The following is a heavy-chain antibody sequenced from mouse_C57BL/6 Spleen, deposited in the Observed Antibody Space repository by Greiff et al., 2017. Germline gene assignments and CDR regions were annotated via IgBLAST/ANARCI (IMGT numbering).Heavy chain of an antibody. Sequence: VQRVEPGPGLVLPSQSLSITCTVSGFSLTSYGVHWVRQSPGKGLEWLGVIWSGGSTDYNAAFISRLSISQDNSKSQVFFKMNSLQADDTAIYYCARGSRGNKFAYWGQGTLVTVSA. CDR3: ARGSRGNKFAY. CDR2: IWSGGST. J-gene: IGHJ3*01. CDR1: GFSLTSYG. V-gene: IGHV2-2*01. D-gene: IGHD2-1*01.